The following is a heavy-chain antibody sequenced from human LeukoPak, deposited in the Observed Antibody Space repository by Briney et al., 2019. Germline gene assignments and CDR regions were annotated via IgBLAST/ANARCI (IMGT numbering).Heavy chain of an antibody. Sequence: GGSLRLSCAASGFTFSSYSMNWVRQAPGKGLEWVSSISSSSYIYYADSVKGRFTISRDNAKNSLYLQMNSLRAEDTAVYYCARSGYDSSGYYYSWGQGTLVTVSS. J-gene: IGHJ4*02. CDR3: ARSGYDSSGYYYS. CDR1: GFTFSSYS. CDR2: ISSSSYI. D-gene: IGHD3-22*01. V-gene: IGHV3-21*01.